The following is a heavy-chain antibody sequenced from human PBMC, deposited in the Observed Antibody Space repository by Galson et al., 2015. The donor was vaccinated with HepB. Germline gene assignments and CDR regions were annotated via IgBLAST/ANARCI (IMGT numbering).Heavy chain of an antibody. CDR1: GFTFTIYW. D-gene: IGHD3-22*01. CDR2: IKQDGSEK. J-gene: IGHJ3*02. V-gene: IGHV3-7*01. Sequence: SLRLSCAASGFTFTIYWMSWVRQAPGKGLEWVASIKQDGSEKYYVDSVKGRFTISRDNAKNSLYLQMNSLRAEDTAVYYCVRDTPRYYYDSSQFDIWGQGTMVTVSS. CDR3: VRDTPRYYYDSSQFDI.